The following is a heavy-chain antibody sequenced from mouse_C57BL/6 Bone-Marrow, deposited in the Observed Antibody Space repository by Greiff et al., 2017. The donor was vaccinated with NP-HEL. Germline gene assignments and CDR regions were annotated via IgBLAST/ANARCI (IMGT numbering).Heavy chain of an antibody. CDR2: INPNNGGT. CDR3: ARCNFSPYFDY. J-gene: IGHJ2*01. CDR1: GYTFTDYY. Sequence: EVQLQQSGPELVKPGASVKISCKASGYTFTDYYMNWVKQSHGKSLEWIGDINPNNGGTSYNQKFKGKATLTVDKSSSTAYMELRSLTSEDSAVYYCARCNFSPYFDYWGQGTTLTVSS. V-gene: IGHV1-26*01. D-gene: IGHD2-1*01.